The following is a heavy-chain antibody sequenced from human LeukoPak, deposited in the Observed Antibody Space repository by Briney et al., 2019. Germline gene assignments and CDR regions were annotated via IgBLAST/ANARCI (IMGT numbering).Heavy chain of an antibody. J-gene: IGHJ4*02. CDR3: ARSSDY. V-gene: IGHV3-48*04. CDR2: ISDSSSSI. D-gene: IGHD6-6*01. Sequence: GGSLRLSCAASGFTFSAWTMNWVRQAPGKGLEWVASISDSSSSIYYADSVKGRFTISRDNAKNSLYLQMNSLRVEDAAMYFCARSSDYWGQGTLVIVSS. CDR1: GFTFSAWT.